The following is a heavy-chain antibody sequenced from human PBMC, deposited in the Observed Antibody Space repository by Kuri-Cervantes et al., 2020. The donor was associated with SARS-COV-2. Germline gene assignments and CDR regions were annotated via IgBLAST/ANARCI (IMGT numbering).Heavy chain of an antibody. CDR3: AKDRMVQGVIRGTAFDP. J-gene: IGHJ5*02. CDR2: ISWNSGSI. D-gene: IGHD3-10*01. Sequence: GGSLRLSCVASGFTFGDYAMHWVRQAPGKGLEWVSGISWNSGSIGYADSVKGRFTISRDNAKNSLYLQMNSLRAEDTALYYCAKDRMVQGVIRGTAFDPWGQGTLVTVSS. V-gene: IGHV3-9*01. CDR1: GFTFGDYA.